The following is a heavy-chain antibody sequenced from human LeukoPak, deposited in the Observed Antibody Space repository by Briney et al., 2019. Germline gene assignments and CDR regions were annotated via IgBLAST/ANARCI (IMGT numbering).Heavy chain of an antibody. Sequence: PSETLSLTCTVSGYSISSGYYWGWIRQSPGKGLEWIGCIYYSGSTYYKPSLKSRLTISVDTSKNHFSLKLSSVTAADTAVYYCARNRYYYGSRNYGVPTWFDPWGQGTLVTVSS. CDR2: IYYSGST. J-gene: IGHJ5*02. CDR1: GYSISSGYY. V-gene: IGHV4-38-2*02. CDR3: ARNRYYYGSRNYGVPTWFDP. D-gene: IGHD3-10*01.